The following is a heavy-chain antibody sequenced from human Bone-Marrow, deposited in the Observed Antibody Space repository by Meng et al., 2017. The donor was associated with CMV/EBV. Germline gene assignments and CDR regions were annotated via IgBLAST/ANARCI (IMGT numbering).Heavy chain of an antibody. CDR1: GFTFSSFS. CDR2: INHDGSSR. J-gene: IGHJ4*02. CDR3: ARRNSSGSFSIDF. Sequence: SCAASGFTFSSFSMHWVRQDPGGGLEWVSRINHDGSSRIYADSVKGRFTISRDNAKNTLYLQMNSLRVEDTGVYYCARRNSSGSFSIDFWGQGTLVTVSS. D-gene: IGHD6-25*01. V-gene: IGHV3-74*01.